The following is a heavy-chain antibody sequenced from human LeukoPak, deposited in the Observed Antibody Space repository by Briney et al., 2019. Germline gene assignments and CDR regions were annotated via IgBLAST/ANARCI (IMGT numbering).Heavy chain of an antibody. CDR2: IYTSGST. Sequence: SETLSLTCTVSGGSISSYYWSRIRQPAGKGLEWIGRIYTSGSTNYNPFLKSRVTMSVDTSKNQFSLKLSSVTAADTAVYYCARVADSSGYYEYYFDYWGQGTLVTVSS. CDR1: GGSISSYY. CDR3: ARVADSSGYYEYYFDY. V-gene: IGHV4-4*07. J-gene: IGHJ4*02. D-gene: IGHD3-22*01.